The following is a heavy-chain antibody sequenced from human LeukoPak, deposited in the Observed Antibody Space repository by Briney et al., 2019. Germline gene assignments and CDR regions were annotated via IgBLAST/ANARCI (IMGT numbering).Heavy chain of an antibody. D-gene: IGHD4-17*01. J-gene: IGHJ1*01. CDR2: INHSGST. Sequence: SETLSLTCAVYGGSFSGYYWSWIRQPPGKGLEWIGEINHSGSTNYNPSLKSRVTISVDKSKNQFSLKLSSVTAADTAVYYCASETVGYFQHWGQGTLVTVSS. V-gene: IGHV4-34*01. CDR1: GGSFSGYY. CDR3: ASETVGYFQH.